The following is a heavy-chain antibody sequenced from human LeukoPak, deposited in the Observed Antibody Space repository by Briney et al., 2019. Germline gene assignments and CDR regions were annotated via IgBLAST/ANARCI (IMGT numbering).Heavy chain of an antibody. D-gene: IGHD5-24*01. CDR2: ISYDGSNK. V-gene: IGHV3-30*18. Sequence: GRSLRLSCAASGFTFSTYGMHWVRQAPGKGLEWVAVISYDGSNKYYADSVKGRFTISRDNSKNTLYLQMNSLRAEDTAVYYCAKDGVGRWLQTWGQGTLVTVSS. CDR3: AKDGVGRWLQT. J-gene: IGHJ4*02. CDR1: GFTFSTYG.